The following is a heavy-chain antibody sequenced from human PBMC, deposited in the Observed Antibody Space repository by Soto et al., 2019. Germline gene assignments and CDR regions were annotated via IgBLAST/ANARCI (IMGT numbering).Heavy chain of an antibody. J-gene: IGHJ4*02. V-gene: IGHV3-30-3*01. CDR3: ARGVFYYYGSSGYSPDY. CDR2: ISFDGSKK. CDR1: GFTSSSYV. Sequence: VQLLESGGGLVQPGGSLRLSCAAYGFTSSSYVMHWVRQAPGKGLEWVALISFDGSKKNYADSVKGRFTISRDNSKNMMYLQMNSLRPEDTAVYYCARGVFYYYGSSGYSPDYWGQGTLVTVSS. D-gene: IGHD3-22*01.